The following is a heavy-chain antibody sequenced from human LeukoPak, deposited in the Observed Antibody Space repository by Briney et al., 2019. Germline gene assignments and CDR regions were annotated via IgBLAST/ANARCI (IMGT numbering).Heavy chain of an antibody. J-gene: IGHJ4*02. V-gene: IGHV4-59*11. CDR3: AGTSVDTAMQFEYYFDY. Sequence: SETLSLTCTVSGGSISSHYWSWIRQPPGKGLEWIGYIYYSGSTNYNPSLKSRVTISVDTSKNQFSLKLSSVTAADTAVYYCAGTSVDTAMQFEYYFDYWGQGTLVTVSS. D-gene: IGHD5-18*01. CDR1: GGSISSHY. CDR2: IYYSGST.